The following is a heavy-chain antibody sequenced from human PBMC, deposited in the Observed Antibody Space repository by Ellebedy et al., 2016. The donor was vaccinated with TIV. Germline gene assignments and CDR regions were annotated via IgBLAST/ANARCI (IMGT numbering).Heavy chain of an antibody. CDR1: GFTFSGYY. CDR2: INANHGAT. V-gene: IGHV1-2*02. D-gene: IGHD1-14*01. CDR3: AREDGRSWPRILDP. J-gene: IGHJ5*02. Sequence: AASVKVSCKASGFTFSGYYFHWVRQAPGQGLEWMGCINANHGATKHAQRFQDRVTMTRDTSTSTVYMQLNGLKFDDTAIYYCAREDGRSWPRILDPWGQGTLVTVSS.